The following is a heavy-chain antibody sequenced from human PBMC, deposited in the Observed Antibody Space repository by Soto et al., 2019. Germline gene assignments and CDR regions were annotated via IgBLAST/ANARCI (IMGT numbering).Heavy chain of an antibody. CDR1: GGSISSSSYY. CDR3: ARRVAHDYGDYGYYYYYMDV. V-gene: IGHV4-39*01. Sequence: NPSETLSLTCTVPGGSISSSSYYWGGIRQPPGKGLEWIGSIYYSGSTYYNPSPKSRVTISVDTSKNQFSPKLSSVTAADTAVYYCARRVAHDYGDYGYYYYYMDVWGKGTTVTVSS. CDR2: IYYSGST. J-gene: IGHJ6*03. D-gene: IGHD4-17*01.